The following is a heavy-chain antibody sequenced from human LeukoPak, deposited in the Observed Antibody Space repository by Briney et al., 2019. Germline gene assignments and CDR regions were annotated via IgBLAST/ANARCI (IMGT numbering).Heavy chain of an antibody. V-gene: IGHV4-34*01. CDR3: ARRVRDYVWGSYRPDFYFDY. CDR2: INHSGST. CDR1: GESFSGYY. Sequence: SETLSLTCAVYGESFSGYYWSWIRQPPGKGLEWIGEINHSGSTNYNPSLKSRVTISVDTSKNQFSLKLSSVTAADTAVYYCARRVRDYVWGSYRPDFYFDYWGQGTLVTVSS. D-gene: IGHD3-16*02. J-gene: IGHJ4*02.